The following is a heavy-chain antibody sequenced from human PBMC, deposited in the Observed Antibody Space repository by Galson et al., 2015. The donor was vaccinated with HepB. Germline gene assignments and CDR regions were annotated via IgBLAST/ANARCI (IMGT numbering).Heavy chain of an antibody. Sequence: SLRLSCAASGFTFSSYSMNWVRQAPGKGLEWVSSISSSSSYIYYADSVKGRFTISRDNAKNSLYLQMNSLRAEDTAVYYCASPLGEKPTYSGYDSPIVGSLDVWGKGTTVTVSS. V-gene: IGHV3-21*01. CDR3: ASPLGEKPTYSGYDSPIVGSLDV. CDR2: ISSSSSYI. CDR1: GFTFSSYS. J-gene: IGHJ6*04. D-gene: IGHD5-12*01.